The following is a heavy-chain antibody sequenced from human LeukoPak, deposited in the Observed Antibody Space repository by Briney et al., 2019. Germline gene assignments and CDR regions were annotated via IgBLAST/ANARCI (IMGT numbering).Heavy chain of an antibody. CDR1: GGSISSGGYS. V-gene: IGHV4-31*03. CDR2: IYYSGST. CDR3: ASTLYSNYQLYYYYYGMDV. J-gene: IGHJ6*02. Sequence: SQTLSLTCTVSGGSISSGGYSWSWIRQHPGKGLEWIGYIYYSGSTYYNPSLKSRVTISVDTSKNQFSLKLSSVTAADTAVYYCASTLYSNYQLYYYYYGMDVWGRGTTVTVSS. D-gene: IGHD4-11*01.